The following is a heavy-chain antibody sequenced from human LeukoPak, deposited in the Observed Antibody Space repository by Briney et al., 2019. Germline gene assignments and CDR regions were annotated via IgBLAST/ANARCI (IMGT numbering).Heavy chain of an antibody. CDR3: AKDMDYVWGSYRTPDAFDI. CDR2: ISGRGGST. Sequence: GGSLRLSCAASGFTFSSYAMSWVRRAPGKGLEWVSGISGRGGSTYYADSVKGRFTISRDNSKNTLYLQMNSLRAEDTAVYYCAKDMDYVWGSYRTPDAFDIWGQGTMVTVSS. D-gene: IGHD3-16*02. V-gene: IGHV3-23*01. CDR1: GFTFSSYA. J-gene: IGHJ3*02.